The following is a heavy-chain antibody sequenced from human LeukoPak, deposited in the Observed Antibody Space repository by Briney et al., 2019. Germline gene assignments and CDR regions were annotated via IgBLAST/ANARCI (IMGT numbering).Heavy chain of an antibody. V-gene: IGHV4-38-2*02. Sequence: ETLSLTCTVSGYSISSGYYWGWIRQPPGKGLEWIGYISYSGSTNYNPSLKSRVTISVDTSKNQFSLKLSSVTAADTAVYYCARESGSMHRWLLDYWGQGTLVTVSS. D-gene: IGHD5-12*01. J-gene: IGHJ4*02. CDR1: GYSISSGYY. CDR3: ARESGSMHRWLLDY. CDR2: ISYSGST.